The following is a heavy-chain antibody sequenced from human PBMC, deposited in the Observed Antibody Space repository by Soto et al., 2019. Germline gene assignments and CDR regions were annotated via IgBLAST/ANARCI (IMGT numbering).Heavy chain of an antibody. CDR3: ARDGDTAMGRGLIDY. J-gene: IGHJ4*02. CDR2: INPNGGVT. CDR1: GYTFTGYY. Sequence: QVQLVQSGAEVKKPGASLKVSCKASGYTFTGYYLHWVRQAPGQGLEWMGWINPNGGVTNYAQKFQCRVTMTRVTSLTTAYMDLRRLTSDDTAVYYCARDGDTAMGRGLIDYWGQGTLVPVSS. V-gene: IGHV1-2*02. D-gene: IGHD5-18*01.